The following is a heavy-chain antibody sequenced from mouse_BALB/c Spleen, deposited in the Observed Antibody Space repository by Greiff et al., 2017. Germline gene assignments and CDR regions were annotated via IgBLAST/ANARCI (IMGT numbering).Heavy chain of an antibody. J-gene: IGHJ4*01. CDR3: ARPIYDGYYYAMDY. D-gene: IGHD2-3*01. Sequence: EVKLMESGGGLVQPGGSRKLSCAASGFTFSSFGMHWVRQAPEKGLEWVAYISSGSSTIYYADTVKGRFTISRDNPKNTLFLQMTSLRSEDTAMYYCARPIYDGYYYAMDYWGQGTSVTVSS. CDR1: GFTFSSFG. V-gene: IGHV5-17*02. CDR2: ISSGSSTI.